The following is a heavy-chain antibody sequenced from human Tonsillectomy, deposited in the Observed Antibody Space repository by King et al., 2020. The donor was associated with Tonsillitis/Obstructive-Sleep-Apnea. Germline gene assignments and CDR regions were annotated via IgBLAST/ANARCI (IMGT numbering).Heavy chain of an antibody. CDR3: ARSTIFGVVITPLYFDY. CDR1: GGSFSGYY. D-gene: IGHD3-3*01. J-gene: IGHJ4*02. V-gene: IGHV4-34*01. Sequence: HVQLQQWGAGLLKRSETLSLPCAVYGGSFSGYYWSWLRQPPGEGLEWIGEINHSGSTNYNPSLKSRVTMSVDTSKNQFSLNLNSVTAADTAVYYCARSTIFGVVITPLYFDYWGQGTLVTVSS. CDR2: INHSGST.